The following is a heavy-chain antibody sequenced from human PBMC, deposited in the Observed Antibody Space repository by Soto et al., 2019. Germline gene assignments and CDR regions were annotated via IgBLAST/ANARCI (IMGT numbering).Heavy chain of an antibody. J-gene: IGHJ4*01. CDR1: GYIFTNNY. CDR2: INVNSGNT. D-gene: IGHD2-15*01. CDR3: ARGHEWGVVEARNYYFDY. V-gene: IGHV1-8*01. Sequence: GASVKVSCKASGYIFTNNYMNWVRQATGQGLEWMGMINVNSGNTAYAQRFQGRVTVTRDTSTSTAYMELTSLTSEDTAVYYCARGHEWGVVEARNYYFDYWG.